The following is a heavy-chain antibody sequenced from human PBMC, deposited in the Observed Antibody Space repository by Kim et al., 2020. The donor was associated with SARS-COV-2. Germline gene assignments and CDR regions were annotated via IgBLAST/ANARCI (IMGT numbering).Heavy chain of an antibody. CDR3: AKDHGGLNYYYYGMDV. V-gene: IGHV3-9*01. CDR2: ISWNRGSI. J-gene: IGHJ6*02. CDR1: GFTFDDYA. Sequence: GGSLRLSCAASGFTFDDYAMHWVRQAPGKGLEWVSGISWNRGSIGYADSVKGLITISRDNAKNSLYLQRNSLRAEDTALYYCAKDHGGLNYYYYGMDVCGQGTPVTVSS.